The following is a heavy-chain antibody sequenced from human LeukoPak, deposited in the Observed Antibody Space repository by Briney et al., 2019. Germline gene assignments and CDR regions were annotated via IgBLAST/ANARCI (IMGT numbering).Heavy chain of an antibody. J-gene: IGHJ4*02. V-gene: IGHV3-7*03. CDR3: ARGRGWLRFGYYDSSGYSDY. CDR1: GFTFSSYW. D-gene: IGHD3-22*01. CDR2: IKQDGSEK. Sequence: GGSLRLSCAASGFTFSSYWMSWVRQAPGKGLEWVANIKQDGSEKYYVDSVKGRFTISRDNAKNSLYLQMNSLRAEDTAVYYCARGRGWLRFGYYDSSGYSDYWGQGTLVTVSS.